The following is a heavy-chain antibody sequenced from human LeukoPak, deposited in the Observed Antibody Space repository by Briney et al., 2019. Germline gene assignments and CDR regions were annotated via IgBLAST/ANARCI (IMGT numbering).Heavy chain of an antibody. J-gene: IGHJ6*02. CDR2: IYHSGSGST. CDR1: GGSVSSGSYY. CDR3: ARINDFWSGPTLDV. V-gene: IGHV4-30-2*01. Sequence: SETLSLTCTVSGGSVSSGSYYWSWIRQPPGKGLEWIGYIYHSGSGSTYYNPSLKSRVTISIDKSKNQFSLKLNSVTAADTAVYYCARINDFWSGPTLDVWGQGTTVTVSS. D-gene: IGHD3-3*01.